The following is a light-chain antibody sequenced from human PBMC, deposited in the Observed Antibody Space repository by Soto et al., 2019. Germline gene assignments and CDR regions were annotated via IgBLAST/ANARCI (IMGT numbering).Light chain of an antibody. CDR3: AAWDGSLNGVV. V-gene: IGLV1-44*01. J-gene: IGLJ2*01. Sequence: LTQPPSASGTPGQRVTISCSGSSSNIGSNTVNWYQQLPGTAPKLLIYDNNQRPSGVPDRFSGSKSGTSASLAISGLQSEDEADYYCAAWDGSLNGVVFGGGTKVTVL. CDR2: DNN. CDR1: SSNIGSNT.